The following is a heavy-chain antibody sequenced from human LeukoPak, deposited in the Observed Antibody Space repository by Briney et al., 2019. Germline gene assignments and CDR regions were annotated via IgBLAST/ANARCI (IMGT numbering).Heavy chain of an antibody. CDR1: GYTFTGYY. CDR3: ARAPYYYGSGSYSYFDY. CDR2: INPNSGGT. J-gene: IGHJ4*02. Sequence: GASVKVSCKASGYTFTGYYMHWVRQAPGQGLEWMGWINPNSGGTNYAQKFQGRVTMTRDTSISTAYMELSRLRSDDTAVYYCARAPYYYGSGSYSYFDYWGQGTLVTVSS. D-gene: IGHD3-10*01. V-gene: IGHV1-2*02.